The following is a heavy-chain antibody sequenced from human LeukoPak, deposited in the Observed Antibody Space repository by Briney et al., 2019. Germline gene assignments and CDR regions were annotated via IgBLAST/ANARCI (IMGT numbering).Heavy chain of an antibody. D-gene: IGHD6-13*01. J-gene: IGHJ4*02. CDR3: ARQGGTAAAGAFKY. V-gene: IGHV5-51*01. CDR2: IHPGDSDT. CDR1: GYSFTTYW. Sequence: GESLKISCKGSGYSFTTYWLGWVRQMPGKGLEWMGIIHPGDSDTRYSPSFQGQVTISADRSIGTAYLQWSSLKASDTAMYYCARQGGTAAAGAFKYWGQGTLVTASS.